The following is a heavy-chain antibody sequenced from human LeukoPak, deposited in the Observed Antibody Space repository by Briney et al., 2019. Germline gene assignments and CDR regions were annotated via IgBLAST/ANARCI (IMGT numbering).Heavy chain of an antibody. CDR2: IYHSGST. Sequence: SGTLSLTCAVSGGSISSSNWWSWVRQPPGKGLEWIGEIYHSGSTNYNPSLKSRVTISVDKSKNQFSLKLSSVTAADTAVYYCARHHTMVRGVINYWGQGTLVTVSS. J-gene: IGHJ4*02. D-gene: IGHD3-10*01. V-gene: IGHV4-4*02. CDR3: ARHHTMVRGVINY. CDR1: GGSISSSNW.